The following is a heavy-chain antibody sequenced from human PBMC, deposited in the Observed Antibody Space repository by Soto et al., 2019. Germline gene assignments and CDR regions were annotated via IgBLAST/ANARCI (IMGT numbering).Heavy chain of an antibody. D-gene: IGHD5-18*01. V-gene: IGHV4-61*03. Sequence: SETLSLTCTAFGASVSSGTYYWSWIRQAPGKGLEWVGHIYHTGITNYNPSLNNRVTISVDTSKNHFSLQLTPVTAADTALYYCARGAGFSYASTWFDIWGQGTLVTVSS. CDR3: ARGAGFSYASTWFDI. CDR1: GASVSSGTYY. CDR2: IYHTGIT. J-gene: IGHJ5*02.